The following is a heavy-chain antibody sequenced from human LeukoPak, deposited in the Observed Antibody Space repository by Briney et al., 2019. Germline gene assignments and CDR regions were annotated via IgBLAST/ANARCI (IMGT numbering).Heavy chain of an antibody. Sequence: GGSLRLSCAASGFTFSSYEMNWVRQAPGKGLEWVSYISRSGSTIYYADSVKGRFTISRDNAKNSLYLQMNSLRAEDTAVYYCARRTRAYYYGSGSYTFDYWGQGTLVTVSS. CDR1: GFTFSSYE. V-gene: IGHV3-48*03. CDR2: ISRSGSTI. D-gene: IGHD3-10*01. CDR3: ARRTRAYYYGSGSYTFDY. J-gene: IGHJ4*02.